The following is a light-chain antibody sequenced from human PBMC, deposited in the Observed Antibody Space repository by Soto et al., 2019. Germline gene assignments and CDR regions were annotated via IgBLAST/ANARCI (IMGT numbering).Light chain of an antibody. CDR2: DVT. CDR1: SGDVGGYNF. CDR3: CSYASSTSYV. Sequence: QSVLTQPASVSGPPGQSITISCTGTSGDVGGYNFVSWYQQYPGKAPKLMIHDVTARPSGVSIRFSGSKSGTTASLTISGLQPEDEADYYCCSYASSTSYVFGTGTKVTV. V-gene: IGLV2-14*01. J-gene: IGLJ1*01.